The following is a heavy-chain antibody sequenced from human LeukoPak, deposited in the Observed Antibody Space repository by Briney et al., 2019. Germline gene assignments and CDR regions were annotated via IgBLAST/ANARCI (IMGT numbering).Heavy chain of an antibody. Sequence: SETLSLTCTVSGGSISSYYWSWIRQPPGKGLEWIGYIYYSGSTNYNPSLKSRVTISVDMSKNQFSLKLSSVTAADTAVYYCARTTVHYYFDYWGQGTLVTVSS. CDR2: IYYSGST. CDR1: GGSISSYY. V-gene: IGHV4-59*01. D-gene: IGHD4-17*01. J-gene: IGHJ4*02. CDR3: ARTTVHYYFDY.